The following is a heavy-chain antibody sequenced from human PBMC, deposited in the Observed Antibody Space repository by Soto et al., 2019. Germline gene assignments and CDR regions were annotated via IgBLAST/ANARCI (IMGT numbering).Heavy chain of an antibody. V-gene: IGHV4-59*01. CDR3: ARGILGYCSSTSCYIDY. D-gene: IGHD2-2*02. J-gene: IGHJ4*02. CDR1: GGSISSYY. Sequence: SETLSLTCTVSGGSISSYYWSWIRQPPGKGLEWIGYIYYSGSTNYSPSLKSRVTISVDTSKNQFSLKLSSVTAADTAVYYCARGILGYCSSTSCYIDYWGQGTLVTVSS. CDR2: IYYSGST.